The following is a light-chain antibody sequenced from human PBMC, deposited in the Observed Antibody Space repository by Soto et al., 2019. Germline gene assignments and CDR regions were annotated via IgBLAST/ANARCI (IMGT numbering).Light chain of an antibody. V-gene: IGLV1-40*01. CDR3: QSYDSSLSGYV. Sequence: QSVLTQPPSVSETPGQRVTISCTGSSSNIGAGYEAHWYQQVPGTAPKLLIYVNNNRPSGVPDRFSGSKSGTSASLAITGLQAEDEAEYYCQSYDSSLSGYVFGTGTKLTVL. CDR2: VNN. J-gene: IGLJ1*01. CDR1: SSNIGAGYE.